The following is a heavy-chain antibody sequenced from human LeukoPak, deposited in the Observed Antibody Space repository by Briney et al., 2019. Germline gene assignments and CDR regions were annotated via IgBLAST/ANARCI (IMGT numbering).Heavy chain of an antibody. D-gene: IGHD3-9*01. J-gene: IGHJ3*02. Sequence: ASVKVSCKASGYTFTSYDINWVRQATGQGLEWMGWMNPNSGNTGYAQKFQGRVTMTRNTSISTAYMELSSLRSEDTAVYYCARVSRYDILTGPPDAFDIWGQGTMVTVSS. V-gene: IGHV1-8*01. CDR1: GYTFTSYD. CDR2: MNPNSGNT. CDR3: ARVSRYDILTGPPDAFDI.